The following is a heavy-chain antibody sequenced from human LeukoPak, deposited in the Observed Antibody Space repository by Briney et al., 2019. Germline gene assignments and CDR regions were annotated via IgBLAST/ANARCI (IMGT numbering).Heavy chain of an antibody. Sequence: GASVKVSCKASGYTFTGYYMHWVRQAPGQGLEWMGIINPSGGSTTYAQKFQGRVTMTRDMSTSTVYMELSSLRSEDTALYYCARAWEAVAGNYGVIDYWGQGTLVTVYS. D-gene: IGHD4-17*01. CDR3: ARAWEAVAGNYGVIDY. V-gene: IGHV1-46*01. CDR1: GYTFTGYY. CDR2: INPSGGST. J-gene: IGHJ4*02.